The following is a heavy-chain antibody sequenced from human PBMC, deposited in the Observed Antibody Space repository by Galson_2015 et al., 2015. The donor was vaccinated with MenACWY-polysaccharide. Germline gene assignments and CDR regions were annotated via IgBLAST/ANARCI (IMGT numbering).Heavy chain of an antibody. V-gene: IGHV1-8*01. D-gene: IGHD3-22*01. CDR1: GYTFSSYD. J-gene: IGHJ5*02. Sequence: SVKVSCKASGYTFSSYDINWMRQTTGQGLEWMGWMNPSSGNTGYAQKFQGRVTMTRNTSISIAYMELSSLRSEDTAVYYCARGGKYYYDSSGYLNWFDPWGQGTLVTVSS. CDR2: MNPSSGNT. CDR3: ARGGKYYYDSSGYLNWFDP.